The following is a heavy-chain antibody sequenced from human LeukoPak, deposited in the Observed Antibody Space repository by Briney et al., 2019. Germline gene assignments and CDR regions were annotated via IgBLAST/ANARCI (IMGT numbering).Heavy chain of an antibody. CDR1: GYTFTSYY. J-gene: IGHJ4*02. D-gene: IGHD3-22*01. CDR2: INPSGGST. V-gene: IGHV1-46*01. CDR3: ARYRNYDSSGYYFDY. Sequence: ASVKVSCKASGYTFTSYYMHWVRQAPGQGLEWMGIINPSGGSTSYTQKFQGRVTMTTDTSTSTAYMELRSLRSDDTAVYYCARYRNYDSSGYYFDYWGQGTLVTVSS.